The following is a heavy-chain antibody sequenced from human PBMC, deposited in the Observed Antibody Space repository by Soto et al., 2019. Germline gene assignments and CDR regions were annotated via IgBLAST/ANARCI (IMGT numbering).Heavy chain of an antibody. CDR2: ISWNSGSI. CDR1: GFTFDDYA. J-gene: IGHJ4*02. Sequence: EVQLVESGGGLVQPGRSLRLSCAASGFTFDDYAMHWVRQAPGXGLEXVSGISWNSGSIGYADSVKGRFTISRDNAKNSLYLQMNSLRAEDTALXYXAKDSQYQPLLYHFDYWGQGTLVTVSS. D-gene: IGHD2-2*01. V-gene: IGHV3-9*01. CDR3: AKDSQYQPLLYHFDY.